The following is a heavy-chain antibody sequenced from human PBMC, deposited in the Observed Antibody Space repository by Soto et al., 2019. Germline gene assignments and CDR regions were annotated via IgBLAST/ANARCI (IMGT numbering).Heavy chain of an antibody. V-gene: IGHV5-10-1*01. CDR3: ARPLWYCSSTSCPPLYY. Sequence: GESLKISCKGSGYSFTSYWISWVRQMPGKGLEWMGRIDPSGSYTNYSPSFQGHVTISADKSISTAYLQWSSLKASDTAMYYCARPLWYCSSTSCPPLYYWGQGTLVTVSS. CDR2: IDPSGSYT. CDR1: GYSFTSYW. D-gene: IGHD2-2*01. J-gene: IGHJ4*02.